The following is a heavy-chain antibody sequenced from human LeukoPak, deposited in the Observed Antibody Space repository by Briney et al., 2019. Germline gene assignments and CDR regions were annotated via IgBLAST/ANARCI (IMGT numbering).Heavy chain of an antibody. CDR3: ARSIGWLPSTNVVTAKGWFDP. CDR1: GGSISSGSYY. D-gene: IGHD2-21*02. J-gene: IGHJ5*02. V-gene: IGHV4-61*02. CDR2: IYTSGST. Sequence: SQTLSLTCTVSGGSISSGSYYWSWIRQPAGKGLEWIGRIYTSGSTNYNPSLKSRVTIPVDTYKNQFSLKLSSVTAADTAVYYCARSIGWLPSTNVVTAKGWFDPWGQGTLVTVSS.